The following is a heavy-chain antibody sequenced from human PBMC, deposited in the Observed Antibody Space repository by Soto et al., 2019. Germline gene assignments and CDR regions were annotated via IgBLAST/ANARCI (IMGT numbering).Heavy chain of an antibody. Sequence: SETLSLTCTVSGDSITSGVHYWSWIRQLPGKGLEWIGYIFYSGPTYYNPSLKSRVTISLETSKNQFSLKLSSVTAADTAVYYCARGSSIAGLYYGMDVWGQGTTVTVSS. D-gene: IGHD6-6*01. V-gene: IGHV4-31*03. CDR2: IFYSGPT. CDR3: ARGSSIAGLYYGMDV. CDR1: GDSITSGVHY. J-gene: IGHJ6*02.